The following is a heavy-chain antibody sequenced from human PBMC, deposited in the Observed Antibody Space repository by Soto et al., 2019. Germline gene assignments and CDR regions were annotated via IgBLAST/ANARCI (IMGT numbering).Heavy chain of an antibody. D-gene: IGHD3-3*01. J-gene: IGHJ6*02. Sequence: SVKVSCKASGGTFSSYAISWLRQAPGQGLEWMGGIIPIFGTANYAQKFQGRVTITADESTSTAYMELSSLRSEDTAVYYCARNPRYYDFWSGYTPWYYGMDVWGQGTTGTVSS. CDR2: IIPIFGTA. V-gene: IGHV1-69*13. CDR3: ARNPRYYDFWSGYTPWYYGMDV. CDR1: GGTFSSYA.